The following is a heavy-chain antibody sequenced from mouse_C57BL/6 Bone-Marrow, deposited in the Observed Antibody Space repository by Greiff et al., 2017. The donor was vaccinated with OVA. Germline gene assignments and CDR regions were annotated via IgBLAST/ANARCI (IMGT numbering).Heavy chain of an antibody. CDR3: ARGGHYDYDGGDGYFDG. Sequence: QVQLKESGAELVKPGASVQISCKASGYAFSSYWMNWVKQRPGQGLEWIGQIYPGDGDTNYNGKFKGKAPLTADKSSSTAYMQLSSLTSEDSAVYCCARGGHYDYDGGDGYFDGWGTGTTVTVSS. CDR2: IYPGDGDT. D-gene: IGHD2-4*01. J-gene: IGHJ1*03. CDR1: GYAFSSYW. V-gene: IGHV1-80*01.